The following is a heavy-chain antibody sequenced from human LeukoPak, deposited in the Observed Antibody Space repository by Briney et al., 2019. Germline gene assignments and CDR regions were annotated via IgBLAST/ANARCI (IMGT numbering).Heavy chain of an antibody. V-gene: IGHV4-31*03. CDR2: NYYSGST. D-gene: IGHD1-20*01. CDR3: ARIRYNWNERWFDP. Sequence: PSETLSLTCTVSGGSISSGGYYWSWIRQHPGKGLEWIGYNYYSGSTYYNPSLKSRVTISVDTSKNQFSLKLSSVTAADTAVYYCARIRYNWNERWFDPWGQGTLVTVSS. CDR1: GGSISSGGYY. J-gene: IGHJ5*02.